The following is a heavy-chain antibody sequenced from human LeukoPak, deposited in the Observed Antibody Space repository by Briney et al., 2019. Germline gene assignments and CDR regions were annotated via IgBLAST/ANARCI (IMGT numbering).Heavy chain of an antibody. V-gene: IGHV4-39*07. D-gene: IGHD5-18*01. Sequence: SETLSLTCTVSGGSISSGSYYWSWIRQPPGKGLEWIGEINHSGSTNYNPSLKSRVTISVDTSKNQFSLKLSSVTAADTAVYYCAMTPYVDTAMVLDYWGQGTLVTVSS. CDR1: GGSISSGSYY. J-gene: IGHJ4*02. CDR2: INHSGST. CDR3: AMTPYVDTAMVLDY.